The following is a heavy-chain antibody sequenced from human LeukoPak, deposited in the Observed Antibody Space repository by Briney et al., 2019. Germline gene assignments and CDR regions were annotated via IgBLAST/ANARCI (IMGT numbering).Heavy chain of an antibody. Sequence: HPGRSLRLSCAASGFTFSSYAMHWVRQAPGKGLEYVSAISSNGGSTYYATAVKGRFTTSRDNSTNTVCLQMGSRRAEDMAVDYWARDGPPGAARPKLGSGFDYWGQGTLVTVSS. V-gene: IGHV3-64*01. D-gene: IGHD6-6*01. CDR1: GFTFSSYA. J-gene: IGHJ4*02. CDR2: ISSNGGST. CDR3: ARDGPPGAARPKLGSGFDY.